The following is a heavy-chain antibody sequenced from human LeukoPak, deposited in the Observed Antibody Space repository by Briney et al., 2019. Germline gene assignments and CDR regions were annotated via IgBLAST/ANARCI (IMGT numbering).Heavy chain of an antibody. V-gene: IGHV4-39*07. J-gene: IGHJ4*02. Sequence: SETLSLTCNVSGVSISSSSYYWGWLRQPPGKRLEWIGSIYSSGSTNYNPSLKSRVTISVDTSKNQFSLKLSSVTAADTAVYYCARDRGFRSMVRGALMDIWGQGTLVTVSS. CDR3: ARDRGFRSMVRGALMDI. CDR1: GVSISSSSYY. D-gene: IGHD3-10*01. CDR2: IYSSGST.